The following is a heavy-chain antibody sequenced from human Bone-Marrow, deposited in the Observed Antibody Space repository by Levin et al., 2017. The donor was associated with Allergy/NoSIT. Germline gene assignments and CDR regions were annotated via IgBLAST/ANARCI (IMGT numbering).Heavy chain of an antibody. CDR2: MNPNSGNT. J-gene: IGHJ4*02. CDR3: KRGPREFGFDY. CDR1: GDTFTSYD. V-gene: IGHV1-8*01. Sequence: GASVKVSCEASGDTFTSYDFNWVRRATGQGFEWLGWMNPNSGNTGYAQKFQGRVTMTRDTSISTAYMELSSLTSEDTAVYYCKRGPREFGFDYWGQGTLVTVSS. D-gene: IGHD3-10*01.